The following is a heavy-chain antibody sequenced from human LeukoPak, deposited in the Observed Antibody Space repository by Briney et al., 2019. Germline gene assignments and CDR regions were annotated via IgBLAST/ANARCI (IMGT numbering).Heavy chain of an antibody. V-gene: IGHV3-23*01. CDR2: ISGSGVST. CDR1: GFTFSSYA. D-gene: IGHD1-26*01. Sequence: QPGGYLRLSCAASGFTFSSYAMSWVRQAPGKGLESVSAISGSGVSTYYADSVTGRFTISRDNSKNTLYLQMNSLRAEDTAVHYCAKARGTVGAALDHWGQGTLDTVSS. CDR3: AKARGTVGAALDH. J-gene: IGHJ4*02.